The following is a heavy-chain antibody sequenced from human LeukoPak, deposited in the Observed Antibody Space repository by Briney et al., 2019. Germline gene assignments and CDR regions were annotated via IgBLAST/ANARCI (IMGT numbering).Heavy chain of an antibody. D-gene: IGHD3-22*01. V-gene: IGHV4-59*12. CDR3: ARALYYDRSPHAFDI. Sequence: SETLSLTCTVSGGSISSYYWSWIRQPPGKGLEWIGYIYYSGSTNYNPSLKSRVTISVDRSKNQFSLKLSSVTAADTAVYYCARALYYDRSPHAFDIWGQGTMVTVSS. CDR1: GGSISSYY. J-gene: IGHJ3*02. CDR2: IYYSGST.